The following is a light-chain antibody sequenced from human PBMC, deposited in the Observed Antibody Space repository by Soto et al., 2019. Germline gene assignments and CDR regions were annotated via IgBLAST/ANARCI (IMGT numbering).Light chain of an antibody. J-gene: IGKJ1*01. CDR3: QQFNSYPRT. V-gene: IGKV1-9*01. Sequence: DIRMTQSPSTLSASVGDRVTITCRASQGISSYLAWYQQKPGKAPRLLIYAASTLQTGVPSRFSGSGSGTEFTPTIRSLQPEDFETYYCQQFNSYPRTFGQGTKVDIK. CDR2: AAS. CDR1: QGISSY.